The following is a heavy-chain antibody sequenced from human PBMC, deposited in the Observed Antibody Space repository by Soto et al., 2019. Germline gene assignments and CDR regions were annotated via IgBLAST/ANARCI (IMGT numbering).Heavy chain of an antibody. CDR2: IIPIFGTA. D-gene: IGHD4-17*01. CDR3: AREGDYGDYGYFDY. J-gene: IGHJ4*02. Sequence: QVQLVQSGAEVKKPGSSVKVSCKASGGTFSSYAISWVQQAPGQGLEWMGGIIPIFGTANYAQKFQGRVTITADESTSTAYMELSSLRSEDTAVYYCAREGDYGDYGYFDYWGQGTLVTVSS. V-gene: IGHV1-69*12. CDR1: GGTFSSYA.